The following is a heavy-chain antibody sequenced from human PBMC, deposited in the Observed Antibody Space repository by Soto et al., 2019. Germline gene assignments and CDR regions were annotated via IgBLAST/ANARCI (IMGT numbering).Heavy chain of an antibody. CDR2: IIPIFGTA. V-gene: IGHV1-69*06. CDR3: ARGHVFYGGYETFDY. Sequence: ASVKVSCKASGGTFSSYAISWVRQAPGQGLEWMGGIIPIFGTANYAQKFQGRVTITADKSTSTAYMELSSLRSEDTAVYYCARGHVFYGGYETFDYWGQGTLVTVSS. CDR1: GGTFSSYA. D-gene: IGHD5-12*01. J-gene: IGHJ4*02.